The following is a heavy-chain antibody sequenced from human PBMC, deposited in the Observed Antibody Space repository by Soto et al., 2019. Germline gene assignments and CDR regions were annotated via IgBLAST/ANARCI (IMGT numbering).Heavy chain of an antibody. CDR2: ISSNGGST. D-gene: IGHD6-6*01. Sequence: GGSLRLSCAASGFTFSSYAMHWVRQAPGKGLEYVSAISSNGGSTYYANSVKGRFTISRDNSKNTLYLQMGSLRAEDMAVYYCARGSSSSPYYYGMDVWGQGTTVTVSS. J-gene: IGHJ6*02. CDR3: ARGSSSSPYYYGMDV. CDR1: GFTFSSYA. V-gene: IGHV3-64*01.